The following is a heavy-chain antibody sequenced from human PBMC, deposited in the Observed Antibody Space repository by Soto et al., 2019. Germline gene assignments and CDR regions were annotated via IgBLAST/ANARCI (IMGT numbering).Heavy chain of an antibody. Sequence: PSETLSLTGTVSGGSISSGGYYWSWIRQHPGKGLEWIGYIYYSGSTYYNPSLKSRVTISVDTSKNQFSLKLSSVTAADTAVYYCASREVGATDYWGQGTLVTVSS. CDR1: GGSISSGGYY. V-gene: IGHV4-31*03. J-gene: IGHJ4*02. CDR2: IYYSGST. D-gene: IGHD1-26*01. CDR3: ASREVGATDY.